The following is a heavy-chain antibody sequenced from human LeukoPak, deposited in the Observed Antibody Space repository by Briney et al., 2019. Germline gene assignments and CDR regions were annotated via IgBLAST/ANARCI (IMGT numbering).Heavy chain of an antibody. V-gene: IGHV1-18*01. CDR1: GYTFTSYG. Sequence: ASVKVSCKASGYTFTSYGISWVRQAPGQGLEWMGWISAYNGNTNYAQKLQGRVTMTTDTSTSTAYMELRSLRSDDTAVYYCARDTPRITIFGVAKTLDYWGQGTLVTVSS. J-gene: IGHJ4*02. CDR2: ISAYNGNT. CDR3: ARDTPRITIFGVAKTLDY. D-gene: IGHD3-3*01.